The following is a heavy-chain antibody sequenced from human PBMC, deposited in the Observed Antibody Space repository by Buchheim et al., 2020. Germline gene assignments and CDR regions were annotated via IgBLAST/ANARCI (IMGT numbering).Heavy chain of an antibody. D-gene: IGHD3-10*01. CDR2: IKQDGCEK. CDR1: GFTFSSYW. J-gene: IGHJ6*02. Sequence: EVQLVESGGGLVQPGGSLRLSCAASGFTFSSYWMSWVRQAPGKGLEWVANIKQDGCEKYYVDSVKGGLTISRDNAKKSLYLQMNSLRAEDTAVYYCARDPYGYYCYYGMDVWGQGTT. V-gene: IGHV3-7*01. CDR3: ARDPYGYYCYYGMDV.